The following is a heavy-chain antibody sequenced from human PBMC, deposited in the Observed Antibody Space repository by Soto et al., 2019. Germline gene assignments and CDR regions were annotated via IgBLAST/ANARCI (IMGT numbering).Heavy chain of an antibody. Sequence: EVQLVESGGGLVKPGGSLRLSCAASGFTFSSYSMNWVRQAPGKGLEWVSSISSSSSYIYYADSVKGRFTISRDNAKNSLYLQMNSLRAEDTAVYYCARNIMLQGGMDVWGQGTTVTVSS. D-gene: IGHD3-16*01. J-gene: IGHJ6*02. V-gene: IGHV3-21*01. CDR3: ARNIMLQGGMDV. CDR2: ISSSSSYI. CDR1: GFTFSSYS.